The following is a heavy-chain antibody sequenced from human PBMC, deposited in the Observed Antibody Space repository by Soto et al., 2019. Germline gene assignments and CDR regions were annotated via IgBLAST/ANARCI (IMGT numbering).Heavy chain of an antibody. D-gene: IGHD6-6*01. CDR3: TTDQVPDIAARH. CDR2: IKSKTDGGTT. Sequence: EVQLVESGGGLVKPGGSLRLSCAASGFTFSNAWMSWVRQAPGKGLEWVGRIKSKTDGGTTDYAAPVKGRFTISRDDSKNTLYLQMNSLKTEDTAVYYYTTDQVPDIAARHWGQGTLVTVSS. V-gene: IGHV3-15*01. CDR1: GFTFSNAW. J-gene: IGHJ4*02.